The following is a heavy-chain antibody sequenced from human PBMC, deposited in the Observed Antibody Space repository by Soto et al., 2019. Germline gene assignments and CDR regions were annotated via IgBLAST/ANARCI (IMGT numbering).Heavy chain of an antibody. CDR2: ISTSGST. CDR3: AREDGPNSR. D-gene: IGHD2-21*01. Sequence: PSETLSLPCPVSGGSLSSYYWSWIRQPAGKGLEWIWRISTSGSTNYNPSLKSRVTMSVDASKNQFAPKPSSVVASDTAVYYWAREDGPNSRWGQGTLVTVSS. CDR1: GGSLSSYY. V-gene: IGHV4-4*07. J-gene: IGHJ4*02.